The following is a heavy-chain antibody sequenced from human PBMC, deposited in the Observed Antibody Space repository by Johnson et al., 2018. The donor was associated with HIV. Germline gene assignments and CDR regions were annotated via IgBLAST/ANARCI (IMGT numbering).Heavy chain of an antibody. CDR3: ARRRYSTSWQEAFDI. J-gene: IGHJ3*02. CDR1: GFTFDDYA. CDR2: ISWNSGSI. V-gene: IGHV3-9*03. Sequence: VKLVESGGGLVQPGRSLRLSCAASGFTFDDYAMHWVRQAPGKGLEWVSGISWNSGSIGYADSVKGRFTISRDNFKNTLYLQMGSLTAEDMAVYYCARRRYSTSWQEAFDIWGRGTMVTVSS. D-gene: IGHD6-13*01.